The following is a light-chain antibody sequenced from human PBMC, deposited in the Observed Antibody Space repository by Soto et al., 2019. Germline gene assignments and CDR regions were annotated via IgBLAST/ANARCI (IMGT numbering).Light chain of an antibody. J-gene: IGLJ1*01. CDR1: SSDIDGYNY. CDR3: NSFSTTNTLEV. Sequence: QSALTQPASVSGSPGQSITISCTGTSSDIDGYNYVSWYQQHPGKAPKLMIYEVSSRPSGVSDRFSGSKSGNTASLTISGLQAEDEADYYCNSFSTTNTLEVFGTGTKVTVL. V-gene: IGLV2-14*01. CDR2: EVS.